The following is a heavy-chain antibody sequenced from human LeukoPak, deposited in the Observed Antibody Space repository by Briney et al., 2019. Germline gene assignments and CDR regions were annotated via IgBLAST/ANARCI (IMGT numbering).Heavy chain of an antibody. CDR3: AKDRVVATTTYFDY. V-gene: IGHV3-30*04. D-gene: IGHD5-12*01. CDR2: ISYDGSNK. Sequence: GRSLRLSCAASGFTFSSYAMHWVRQAPGKGLEWVAVISYDGSNKYYADSVKGRFTISRDNSKNTLYLQMNSLRAEDTAVYYCAKDRVVATTTYFDYWGQGTLVTVSS. J-gene: IGHJ4*02. CDR1: GFTFSSYA.